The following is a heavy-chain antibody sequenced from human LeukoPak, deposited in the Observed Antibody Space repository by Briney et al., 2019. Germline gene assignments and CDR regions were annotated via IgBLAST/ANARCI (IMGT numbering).Heavy chain of an antibody. CDR2: INPNSGGT. D-gene: IGHD6-19*01. J-gene: IGHJ4*02. V-gene: IGHV1-2*02. Sequence: ASVKVSCKASGYTSTGYYMHWGRQSPGQGLEWMGWINPNSGGTSYAQKFEGRVTMTRDTSISTAYMELSRLRSDDTAVYYCAKHSGWYSNNGYYFDYWGQGTLVTVSS. CDR1: GYTSTGYY. CDR3: AKHSGWYSNNGYYFDY.